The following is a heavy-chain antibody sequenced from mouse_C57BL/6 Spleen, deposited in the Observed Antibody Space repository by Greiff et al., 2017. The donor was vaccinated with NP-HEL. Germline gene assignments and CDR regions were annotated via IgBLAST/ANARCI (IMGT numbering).Heavy chain of an antibody. CDR3: AREATLIDYAMDY. D-gene: IGHD1-2*01. CDR2: ISDGGSYT. V-gene: IGHV5-4*01. J-gene: IGHJ4*01. CDR1: GFTFSSYA. Sequence: EVQRVESGGGLVKPGGSLKLSCAASGFTFSSYAMSWVRQTPEKRLEWVATISDGGSYTYYPDNVKGRFTISRDNAKNNLYLQMSHLKSEDTAMYYCAREATLIDYAMDYWGQGTSVTVSS.